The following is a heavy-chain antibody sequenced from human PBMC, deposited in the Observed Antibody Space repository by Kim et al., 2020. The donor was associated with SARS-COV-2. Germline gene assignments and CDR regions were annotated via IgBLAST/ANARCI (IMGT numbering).Heavy chain of an antibody. CDR3: ARQAMVRGTRKPDWFDP. J-gene: IGHJ5*02. Sequence: LKSRVTISVDTSKNQFSLKLSSVTAADTAVYYCARQAMVRGTRKPDWFDPWGQGTLVTVSS. D-gene: IGHD3-10*01. V-gene: IGHV4-59*08.